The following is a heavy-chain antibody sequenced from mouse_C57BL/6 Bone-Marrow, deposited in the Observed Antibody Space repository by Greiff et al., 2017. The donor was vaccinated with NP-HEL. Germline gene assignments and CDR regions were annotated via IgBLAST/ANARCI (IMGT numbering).Heavy chain of an antibody. CDR2: ISYDGSN. J-gene: IGHJ3*01. D-gene: IGHD1-1*02. CDR1: GYSITSGYY. Sequence: EVQLQESGPGLVKPSQSLSLTCSVTGYSITSGYYWNWIRQFPGNKLEWMGYISYDGSNNYNPSLKNRISITRDTSKNQFFLKLNSVTTEDTATYYCAREWFFFAYWGQGTLVTVSA. CDR3: AREWFFFAY. V-gene: IGHV3-6*01.